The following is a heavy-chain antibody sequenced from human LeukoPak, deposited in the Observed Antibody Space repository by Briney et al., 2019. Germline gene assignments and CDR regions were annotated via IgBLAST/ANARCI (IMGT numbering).Heavy chain of an antibody. Sequence: SETLSLTCAVSGGSFSSSNWWSWVRQPPGKVLEWTGEIYRSGSTNYNPSLKSRVTISRDTSKNQFSLKLSSLTAADTAVYYCARDRDTGAFDIWGQGTMVTVSS. D-gene: IGHD5-18*01. CDR3: ARDRDTGAFDI. CDR1: GGSFSSSNW. V-gene: IGHV4-4*02. CDR2: IYRSGST. J-gene: IGHJ3*02.